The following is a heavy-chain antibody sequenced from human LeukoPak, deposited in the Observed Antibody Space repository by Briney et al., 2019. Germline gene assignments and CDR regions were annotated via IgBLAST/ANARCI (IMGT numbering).Heavy chain of an antibody. D-gene: IGHD4-17*01. CDR3: ATPAGPFGDYDN. Sequence: PSETLSLTCTVSGGSISSRSHYWGWIRQPPGKGLEWIGSIYYSGTTYHSPSLKSRVIISVDTSKNQFSLKLSSVTAADTAVYYCATPAGPFGDYDNWGQGTLVIVAS. CDR1: GGSISSRSHY. CDR2: IYYSGTT. J-gene: IGHJ4*02. V-gene: IGHV4-39*01.